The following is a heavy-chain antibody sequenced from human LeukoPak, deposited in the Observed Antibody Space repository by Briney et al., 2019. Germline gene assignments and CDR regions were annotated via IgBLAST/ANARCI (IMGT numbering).Heavy chain of an antibody. V-gene: IGHV3-30-3*01. J-gene: IGHJ4*02. CDR2: ISYDGSNK. Sequence: GGSLRLSCAASGFTFSSYAMHWVRQAPGKGLEWVAVISYDGSNKYYADSVKGRFTISRDNSKNTLYLQMNSLRAEDTAVYYCAKTRYGDYERYFDYWGQGTLVTVSS. D-gene: IGHD4-17*01. CDR3: AKTRYGDYERYFDY. CDR1: GFTFSSYA.